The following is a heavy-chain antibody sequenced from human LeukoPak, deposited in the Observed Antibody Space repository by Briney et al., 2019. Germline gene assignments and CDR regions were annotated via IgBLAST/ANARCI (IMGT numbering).Heavy chain of an antibody. J-gene: IGHJ3*02. D-gene: IGHD4-17*01. Sequence: SETLSLTCTVSGGSISNYYWSWIRQPPGKGLEWIGYIYYSGSTNYNPSLKSRLTISIDTSKNQFSLKLSSMTAADTAVYYCAKRDRTVTHAFDIWGQGTMVTVSS. CDR1: GGSISNYY. CDR2: IYYSGST. V-gene: IGHV4-59*01. CDR3: AKRDRTVTHAFDI.